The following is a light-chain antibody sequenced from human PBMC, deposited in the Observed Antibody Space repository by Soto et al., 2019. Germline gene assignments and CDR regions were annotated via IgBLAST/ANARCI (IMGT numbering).Light chain of an antibody. CDR1: QSLVHSDGNTY. CDR3: MEFYKLAPVH. Sequence: DVVMTQSPLSLSVTLGQPASISCRSSQSLVHSDGNTYLNWFQQRPGQSPRRLIYKVSYRDSGVPGRFSGSWSGTDFTLKISRVEAEDGWILYCMEFYKLAPVHFGGGNKVEIK. CDR2: KVS. J-gene: IGKJ4*01. V-gene: IGKV2-30*02.